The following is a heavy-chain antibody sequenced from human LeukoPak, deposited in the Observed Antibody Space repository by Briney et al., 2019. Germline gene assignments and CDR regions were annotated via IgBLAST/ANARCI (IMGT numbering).Heavy chain of an antibody. CDR1: GFTFSSYW. J-gene: IGHJ6*03. CDR2: IKQDGSEK. D-gene: IGHD2-2*01. CDR3: ARGAQPAAPTYYYYYYMDV. Sequence: GGSLRLSCAASGFTFSSYWMSWVRQAPGKGLEWVANIKQDGSEKYYVDSVKGRFTISRDNAKYSLYLQMNSLRAEDTAVYYCARGAQPAAPTYYYYYYMDVWGKGTTVTVSS. V-gene: IGHV3-7*01.